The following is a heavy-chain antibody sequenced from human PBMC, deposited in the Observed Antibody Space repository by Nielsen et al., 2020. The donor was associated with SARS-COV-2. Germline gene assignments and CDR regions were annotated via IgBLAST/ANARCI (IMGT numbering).Heavy chain of an antibody. J-gene: IGHJ4*02. CDR2: IKQDGSEK. V-gene: IGHV3-7*01. CDR1: GFTFSSYW. CDR3: ARADRWSSSSFFDY. D-gene: IGHD6-13*01. Sequence: GESLKISCAASGFTFSSYWMSWVRQAPGKGLEWVANIKQDGSEKYYVDSVKGRFTISRDNAKNSLYLQMNSLRAEDTAVYYCARADRWSSSSFFDYWGQGTLVTVSS.